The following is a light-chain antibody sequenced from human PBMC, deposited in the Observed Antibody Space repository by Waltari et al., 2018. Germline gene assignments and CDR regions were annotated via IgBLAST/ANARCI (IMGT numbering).Light chain of an antibody. J-gene: IGKJ4*01. CDR3: QQSYSSLALT. CDR1: QNIDNF. CDR2: TAS. Sequence: DIQMTQSPSSLSASVGDRVTITCRASQNIDNFLNWYQQRPGKAPNLLIYTASTLQSGVPSRFSGSGSGTDFTLTISSLQPEDFATYFCQQSYSSLALTFGGGTKVEIK. V-gene: IGKV1-39*01.